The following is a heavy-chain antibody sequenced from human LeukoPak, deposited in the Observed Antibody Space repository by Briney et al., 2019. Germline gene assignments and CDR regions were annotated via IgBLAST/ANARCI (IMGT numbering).Heavy chain of an antibody. D-gene: IGHD6-13*01. CDR2: INHSGST. J-gene: IGHJ4*02. CDR1: GVSFSGYY. Sequence: SETLSLTCAVYGVSFSGYYWSWIRQPPGKGLEWIGEINHSGSTNYNPSLKSRVTISVDTSKNQFSLKLSSVTAADTAVYYCARGLTGYSSSWYNYWGQGTLVTVSS. V-gene: IGHV4-34*01. CDR3: ARGLTGYSSSWYNY.